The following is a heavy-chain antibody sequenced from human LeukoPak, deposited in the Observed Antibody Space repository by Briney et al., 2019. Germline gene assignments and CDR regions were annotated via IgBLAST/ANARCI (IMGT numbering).Heavy chain of an antibody. CDR1: DGSISSSSYY. CDR2: IYYSGST. J-gene: IGHJ4*02. Sequence: PSETLSLTCTVSDGSISSSSYYWGWLRQPPGQGLEWIGSIYYSGSTYYNPSLKSRVTISVDTSKNQFSLKLSSVTAADTAVYYCARQSSGWYFDYWGQGTLVTVSS. V-gene: IGHV4-39*01. CDR3: ARQSSGWYFDY. D-gene: IGHD6-19*01.